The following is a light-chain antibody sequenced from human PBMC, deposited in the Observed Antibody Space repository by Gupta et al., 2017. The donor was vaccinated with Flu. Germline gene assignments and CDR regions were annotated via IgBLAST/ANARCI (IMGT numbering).Light chain of an antibody. V-gene: IGLV7-46*01. CDR3: LLSYSGASV. Sequence: QAVVTQEPSLTVSPGGTVILTCDSSTGVVTNDHYPYWFQQKPGQAPRTLIYDTSNRHSWVPARFSGFLLGSKAALTLSGAQPEDEAEYYCLLSYSGASVFGTGTKVTVL. CDR2: DTS. J-gene: IGLJ1*01. CDR1: TGVVTNDHY.